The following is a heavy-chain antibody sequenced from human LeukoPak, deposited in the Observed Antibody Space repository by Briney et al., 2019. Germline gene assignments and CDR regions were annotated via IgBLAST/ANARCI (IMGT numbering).Heavy chain of an antibody. J-gene: IGHJ4*02. CDR3: ARDRASGMDF. D-gene: IGHD3-10*01. CDR1: GGSVNSGAYY. V-gene: IGHV4-31*03. Sequence: PSQTLSLTCTVSGGSVNSGAYYWSWIRQCPGKGLEWIGQIFFTGRTDYNPSLKSRLSISIDTSKNQFSMELSPVTVADTATYYCARDRASGMDFWGQGTLVTVSS. CDR2: IFFTGRT.